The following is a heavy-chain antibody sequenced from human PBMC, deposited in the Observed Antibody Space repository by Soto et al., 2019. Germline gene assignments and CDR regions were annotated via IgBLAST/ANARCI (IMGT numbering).Heavy chain of an antibody. CDR2: IFSNDEK. CDR3: ARIQCISTSCYYYYYYGMDV. J-gene: IGHJ6*02. V-gene: IGHV2-26*01. CDR1: GFSLSNARMG. Sequence: QVTLKESGPVLVKPTETLTLTCTVSGFSLSNARMGVSWIRQPPGKALEWLAHIFSNDEKSYSTSLKSRLTISKDSSKXXXVXXMTNMDPVDTATYYCARIQCISTSCYYYYYYGMDVWGQGTTVTVSS. D-gene: IGHD2-2*01.